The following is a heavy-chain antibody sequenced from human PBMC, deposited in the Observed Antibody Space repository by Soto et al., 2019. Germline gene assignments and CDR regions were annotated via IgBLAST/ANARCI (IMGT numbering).Heavy chain of an antibody. CDR3: ASLNVRYYYYYGMDV. V-gene: IGHV3-74*01. CDR2: INSDGSST. CDR1: GFTFSSYW. J-gene: IGHJ6*02. Sequence: PGGSLRLSCAASGFTFSSYWMHWVRQAPGKGLVWVSRINSDGSSTSYADSVKGRFTISRDNAKNTLYLQMNSLRAEDTAVYYCASLNVRYYYYYGMDVWGQGTTVTVSS. D-gene: IGHD3-10*02.